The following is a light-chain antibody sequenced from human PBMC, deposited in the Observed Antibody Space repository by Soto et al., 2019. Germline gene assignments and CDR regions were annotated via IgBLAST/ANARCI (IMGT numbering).Light chain of an antibody. CDR1: SSDIGGYNY. Sequence: QSALTQPPSASGSPGQSVTISCTGTSSDIGGYNYVSWYQQHPGKAPKLMINEVSKRPSGVPDRFSGSKSGNTASLTVSGLQAEDEADYYCSSYAGSNNRVFGGGTELTLL. V-gene: IGLV2-8*01. CDR3: SSYAGSNNRV. CDR2: EVS. J-gene: IGLJ3*02.